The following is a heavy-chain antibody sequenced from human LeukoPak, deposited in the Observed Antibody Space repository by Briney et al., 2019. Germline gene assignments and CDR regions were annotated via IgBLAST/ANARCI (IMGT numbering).Heavy chain of an antibody. D-gene: IGHD2-2*01. CDR2: INPNSGGT. V-gene: IGHV1-2*02. J-gene: IGHJ5*02. CDR1: GYTFTGYY. Sequence: ASVKVSCKASGYTFTGYYMHWVRQAPGQGLEWMGWINPNSGGTNYAQKFQGRVTMTRDTSISTAYMELSRLRSDDTAVYHCARGLRYCSSTSCYEWFDPWGQGTLVTVSS. CDR3: ARGLRYCSSTSCYEWFDP.